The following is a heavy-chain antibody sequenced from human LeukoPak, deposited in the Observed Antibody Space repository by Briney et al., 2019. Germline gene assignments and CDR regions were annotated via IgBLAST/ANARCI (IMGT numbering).Heavy chain of an antibody. CDR2: INPNSGGT. J-gene: IGHJ5*02. CDR1: GYTFTSYG. CDR3: ARSNYSPYNWFDP. Sequence: ASVSVSCKASGYTFTSYGISWVRQAPGQGREGMGWINPNSGGTNYAQKFQGRVTMTRDTSISTAYMELSRLRSDDTAVYYCARSNYSPYNWFDPWGQGTLVTVSS. D-gene: IGHD4-4*01. V-gene: IGHV1-2*02.